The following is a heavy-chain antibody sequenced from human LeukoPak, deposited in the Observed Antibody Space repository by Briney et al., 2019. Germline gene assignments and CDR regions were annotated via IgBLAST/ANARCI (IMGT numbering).Heavy chain of an antibody. CDR1: GFTFADYG. Sequence: GGSLKLSCKDSGFTFADYGLSWVRQAPGKGPQWVAGINWSCDNTLYADSVQGRFTISRDNTKKTLYLQMDNLRGDDTATYYCARDLSSNWSNLGYWGQGTLVTVSS. CDR3: ARDLSSNWSNLGY. V-gene: IGHV3-20*04. D-gene: IGHD6-13*01. J-gene: IGHJ4*02. CDR2: INWSCDNT.